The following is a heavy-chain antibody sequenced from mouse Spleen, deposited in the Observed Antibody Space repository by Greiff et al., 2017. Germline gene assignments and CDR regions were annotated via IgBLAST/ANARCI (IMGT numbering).Heavy chain of an antibody. V-gene: IGHV6-6*02. J-gene: IGHJ2*01. CDR3: TRRGLHYYGQWGFDY. CDR1: GFTFSNYW. D-gene: IGHD1-2*01. CDR2: IRLKSNNYAT. Sequence: EVQLVESGGGLVQPGGSMKLSCVASGFTFSNYWMNWVRQSPEKGLEWVAEIRLKSNNYATHYAESVKGRFTISRDDSKSSVYLQMNNLRAEDTGIYYCTRRGLHYYGQWGFDYWGQGTTLTVSS.